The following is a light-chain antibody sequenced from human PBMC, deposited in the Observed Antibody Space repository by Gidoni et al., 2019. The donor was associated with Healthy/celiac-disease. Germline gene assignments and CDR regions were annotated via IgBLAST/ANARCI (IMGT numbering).Light chain of an antibody. Sequence: DIQMTQSPSSLSASVGDTVTITCRASQVISSHLGWYQQAPGKAPRSLIYGASTFESGVPSRFSGSGSGTDFTLTISSLLPEDFATYYCQHYNSYPITLGQGTRLEIK. CDR2: GAS. J-gene: IGKJ5*01. V-gene: IGKV1D-16*01. CDR1: QVISSH. CDR3: QHYNSYPIT.